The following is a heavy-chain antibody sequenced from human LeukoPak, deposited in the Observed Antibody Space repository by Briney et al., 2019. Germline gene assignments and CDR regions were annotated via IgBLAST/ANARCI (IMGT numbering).Heavy chain of an antibody. J-gene: IGHJ4*02. CDR2: ISSSSTTI. V-gene: IGHV3-48*01. CDR3: ATDRGRFFDY. CDR1: GFAFSSNS. Sequence: GGSLRLSCAASGFAFSSNSMNWVRQAPGKGLEWVSFISSSSTTIYYADSVKGRFTISRDNAKNSLYLQMDSLRVEDTAVYYCATDRGRFFDYWGQGVLVTVSS. D-gene: IGHD3-10*01.